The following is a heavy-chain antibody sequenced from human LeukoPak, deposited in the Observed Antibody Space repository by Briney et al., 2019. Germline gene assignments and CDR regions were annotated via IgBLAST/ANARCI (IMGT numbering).Heavy chain of an antibody. J-gene: IGHJ6*03. V-gene: IGHV4-39*07. CDR1: GGSISSSSYS. CDR2: IYYSGST. CDR3: AREVYYYYYMDV. Sequence: PSETLSLTCTVSGGSISSSSYSWGWIRQPPGKGLEWIGNIYYSGSTYYNPSLKSRVTISVDTSKNQFSLKLSSVTAADTAVYYCAREVYYYYYMDVWGKGTTVTVSS.